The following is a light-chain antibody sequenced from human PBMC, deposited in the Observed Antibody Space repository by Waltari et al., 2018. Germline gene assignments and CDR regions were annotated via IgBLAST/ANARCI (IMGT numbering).Light chain of an antibody. V-gene: IGLV2-11*01. Sequence: QSALTQPRSVSGSPGQSVTISCPGTPSDVCRYYYVPWYHQHPGKAPKPMIYDVSKRPLGVPDRFSGSKSGNTASLTISGLQAEDEADYSCCSYAGSNIFVFGGGTELTVL. CDR2: DVS. CDR1: PSDVCRYYY. J-gene: IGLJ2*01. CDR3: CSYAGSNIFV.